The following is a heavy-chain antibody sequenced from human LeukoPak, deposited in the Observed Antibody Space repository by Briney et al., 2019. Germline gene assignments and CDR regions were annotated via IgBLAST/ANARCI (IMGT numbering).Heavy chain of an antibody. J-gene: IGHJ5*02. D-gene: IGHD2-2*01. CDR1: GYTFAGYY. Sequence: ASVKVSCKASGYTFAGYYMHWVRQAPGRGLEWMGWINPNSGGTNYAQKFQGRVTMTRDTSISTAYMELSRLRSDDTAVYYCAGGYIVVVPAANWFDPWGQGTLVTVSS. CDR3: AGGYIVVVPAANWFDP. V-gene: IGHV1-2*02. CDR2: INPNSGGT.